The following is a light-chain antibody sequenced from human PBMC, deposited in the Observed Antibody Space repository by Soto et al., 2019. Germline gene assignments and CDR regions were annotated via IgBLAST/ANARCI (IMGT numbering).Light chain of an antibody. CDR3: QQYGSSGT. Sequence: IVLPQSPATLSLSPGERATLSGRASQSVSTYLAWYQQKPGQAPRLLIYGASNRATGIPDRFSGSGSGTDFTLTISRLEPEDFAVYYCQQYGSSGTFGQGTKVDIK. V-gene: IGKV3-20*01. J-gene: IGKJ1*01. CDR2: GAS. CDR1: QSVSTY.